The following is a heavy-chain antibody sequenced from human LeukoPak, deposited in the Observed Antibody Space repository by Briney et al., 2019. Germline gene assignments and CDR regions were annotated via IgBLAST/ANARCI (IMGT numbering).Heavy chain of an antibody. Sequence: GASVKVSCKASGYTFTSYYMHWVRQAPGQGLEWMGIINPSGGSTSYAQEFQGRVTMTRDMSTSTVYMELSSLRSEDTAVYYCARDEQQLGYYYYYMDVWGKGTTVTVSS. CDR2: INPSGGST. CDR1: GYTFTSYY. J-gene: IGHJ6*03. V-gene: IGHV1-46*01. CDR3: ARDEQQLGYYYYYMDV. D-gene: IGHD6-13*01.